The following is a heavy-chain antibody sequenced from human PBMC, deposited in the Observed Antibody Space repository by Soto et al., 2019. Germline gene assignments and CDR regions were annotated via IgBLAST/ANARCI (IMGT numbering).Heavy chain of an antibody. Sequence: EMQLLESGGNLVQPGGSLRLSCAASGFTFSSYAMSWDRQAPGKGLEWVSTISGRGAGTYYADSVKGRFTFSRDNSKSTLYLQMNNLRAEDTAVYFSAKGQVILFGVVYSGGYFDLWGCGTLVTVSS. CDR2: ISGRGAGT. V-gene: IGHV3-23*01. CDR3: AKGQVILFGVVYSGGYFDL. CDR1: GFTFSSYA. J-gene: IGHJ2*01. D-gene: IGHD3-3*01.